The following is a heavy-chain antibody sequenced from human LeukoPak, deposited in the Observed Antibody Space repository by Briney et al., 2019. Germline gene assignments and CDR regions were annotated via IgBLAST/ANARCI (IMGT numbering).Heavy chain of an antibody. J-gene: IGHJ5*02. D-gene: IGHD4-11*01. CDR2: IFHSGKT. CDR3: ARDHAYSNYRGDLENWFDP. Sequence: RTSETLSLTCTVSGHSVSSDFYGGWIRQLPGKGLEWIGTIFHSGKTYYNPSLKSRVTISLDRSKNQFSLKVTSVTASDTAVYFCARDHAYSNYRGDLENWFDPWGQGTLVTVSS. CDR1: GHSVSSDFY. V-gene: IGHV4-38-2*02.